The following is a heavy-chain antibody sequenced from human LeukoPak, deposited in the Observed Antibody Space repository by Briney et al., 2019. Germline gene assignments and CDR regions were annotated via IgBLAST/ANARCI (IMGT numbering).Heavy chain of an antibody. CDR3: AREVFTAAGEYYFDY. CDR1: GGTFSSYA. D-gene: IGHD6-13*01. J-gene: IGHJ4*02. CDR2: IIPILGIA. Sequence: VASVKVSCKASGGTFSSYAISWVRQAPGQGLEWMGRIIPILGIANYAQKFQGRVTITADKSTSTAYMELSSLRSEDTAVYYCAREVFTAAGEYYFDYWGQGTLVTVSS. V-gene: IGHV1-69*04.